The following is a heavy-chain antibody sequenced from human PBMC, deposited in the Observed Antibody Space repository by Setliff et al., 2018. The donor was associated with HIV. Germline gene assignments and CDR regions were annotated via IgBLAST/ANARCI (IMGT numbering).Heavy chain of an antibody. D-gene: IGHD3-10*01. J-gene: IGHJ5*02. CDR2: IFRSGTT. Sequence: LSLTCTLSGGSFGNYHWSWIRQPAGRGLEWIGRIFRSGTTDYKFSLKSRVTISIDTSRNQFSLRLTSVTAEDTAVYYCARDRHYSGLGSYGPWGPGTLVTVSS. CDR1: GGSFGNYH. V-gene: IGHV4-4*07. CDR3: ARDRHYSGLGSYGP.